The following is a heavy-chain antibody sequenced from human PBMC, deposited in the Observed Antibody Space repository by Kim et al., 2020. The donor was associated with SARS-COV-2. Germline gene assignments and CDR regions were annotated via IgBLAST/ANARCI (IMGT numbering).Heavy chain of an antibody. CDR2: IYYSGST. Sequence: SETLSLTCTVSGGSISSSSYYWGWIRQPPGKGLEWIGSIYYSGSTYYNPSLKSRVTISVDTSKNQFSLKLSSVTAADTAVYYCASEGIAAAGTAKNYYYYGMDVWGQGTTVTVSS. D-gene: IGHD6-13*01. CDR3: ASEGIAAAGTAKNYYYYGMDV. CDR1: GGSISSSSYY. V-gene: IGHV4-39*07. J-gene: IGHJ6*02.